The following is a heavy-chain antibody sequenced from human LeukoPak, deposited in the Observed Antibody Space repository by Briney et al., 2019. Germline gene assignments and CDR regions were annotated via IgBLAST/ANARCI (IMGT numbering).Heavy chain of an antibody. CDR1: GFTFEDYD. CDR2: IRGKAYGGTT. Sequence: GGSLRLSCTASGFTFEDYDMYWFRQAPGTGLQWVAFIRGKAYGGTTEYAASVKGRFTISRDDSKTIAYLQMNSLKTEDTAVYYRIRAPRTLSRVAYFDYWGQGALVTVSS. J-gene: IGHJ4*02. CDR3: IRAPRTLSRVAYFDY. D-gene: IGHD5-12*01. V-gene: IGHV3-49*03.